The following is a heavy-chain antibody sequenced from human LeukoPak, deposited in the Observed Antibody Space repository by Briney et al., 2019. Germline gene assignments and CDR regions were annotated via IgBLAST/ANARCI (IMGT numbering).Heavy chain of an antibody. Sequence: SETLSLTCTVSGGSISSGDYYWSWIRQPPGKGLEWIGYIYYSGSTYYNPSLKSRVTISVDTSKNQFSLKLSSMTAADTAVYYCAREEGGHQGFDYWGQGTLVTVSS. V-gene: IGHV4-30-4*01. CDR3: AREEGGHQGFDY. CDR1: GGSISSGDYY. CDR2: IYYSGST. J-gene: IGHJ4*02.